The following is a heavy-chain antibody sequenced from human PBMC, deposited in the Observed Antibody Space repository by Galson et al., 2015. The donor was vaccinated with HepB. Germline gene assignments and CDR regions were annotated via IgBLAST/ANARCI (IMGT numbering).Heavy chain of an antibody. CDR3: ARVYPQYNWNYVNYYYYGMDV. D-gene: IGHD1-7*01. CDR1: GGTFSSYA. Sequence: SVKVSCKASGGTFSSYAISWVRQAPGQGLEWMGGIIPIFGTANYAQKFQGRVTITADESTSTAYMELSSLRSEDTAVYYCARVYPQYNWNYVNYYYYGMDVWGQGTTVTVSS. J-gene: IGHJ6*02. CDR2: IIPIFGTA. V-gene: IGHV1-69*13.